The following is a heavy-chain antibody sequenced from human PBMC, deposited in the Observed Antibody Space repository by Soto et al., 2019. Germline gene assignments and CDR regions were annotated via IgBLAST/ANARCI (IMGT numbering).Heavy chain of an antibody. Sequence: QLQLQESGSGLVKPSQTLSLTCAVSGGSISSGAFSWTWIRQPPGKGLEWIGYIYHSGSTDYNPSLKSRVTISVDSSKNQCSLELSSVTAADTAIYYCARGSSSGVYYYGMDVWGQGTTVTVSS. CDR2: IYHSGST. D-gene: IGHD1-26*01. V-gene: IGHV4-30-2*01. J-gene: IGHJ6*02. CDR3: ARGSSSGVYYYGMDV. CDR1: GGSISSGAFS.